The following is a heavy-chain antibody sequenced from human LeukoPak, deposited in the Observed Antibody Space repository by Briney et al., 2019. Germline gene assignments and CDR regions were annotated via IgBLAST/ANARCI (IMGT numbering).Heavy chain of an antibody. Sequence: GGSLRLSCAASGFTFDDYGMHWVRQAPGKGLEWVSGISWNRGSIGYADSVKGRFTISRDNAKNSLYLQMNSLRAEDTAVYYCAREGGHTYYFDYWGQGTLVTVSS. D-gene: IGHD2-21*01. CDR2: ISWNRGSI. J-gene: IGHJ4*02. V-gene: IGHV3-9*01. CDR3: AREGGHTYYFDY. CDR1: GFTFDDYG.